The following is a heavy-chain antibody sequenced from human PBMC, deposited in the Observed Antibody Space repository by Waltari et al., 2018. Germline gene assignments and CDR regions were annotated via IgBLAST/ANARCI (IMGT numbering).Heavy chain of an antibody. CDR2: IYYSGST. D-gene: IGHD3-22*01. V-gene: IGHV4-39*01. CDR3: ARLGSSGYWAAFDI. J-gene: IGHJ3*02. CDR1: GGSISSSSYS. Sequence: QLQLQESGPGLVKPSETLSLTCTVSGGSISSSSYSWGWIRQPPGKGLEWIGSIYYSGSTYYNPSLKSRVTISVDTSKNQFSLKLSSVTAADTAVYYCARLGSSGYWAAFDIWGQGTMVTVSS.